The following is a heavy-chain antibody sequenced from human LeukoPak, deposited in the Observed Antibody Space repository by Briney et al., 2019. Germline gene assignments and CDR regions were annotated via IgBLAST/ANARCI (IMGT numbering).Heavy chain of an antibody. CDR3: ARQYDSYFYYYLDL. V-gene: IGHV4-38-2*01. CDR2: LYHPNSN. CDR1: GYPINNAYY. Sequence: PSETLSLTCGVSGYPINNAYYWVWIRQPPGKGLEWIGSLYHPNSNYYNPSLKSRVTMSVDTSRNQFSLRLSFVTAADTAVYYCARQYDSYFYYYLDLWGTGTTVTVSS. D-gene: IGHD2-2*01. J-gene: IGHJ6*03.